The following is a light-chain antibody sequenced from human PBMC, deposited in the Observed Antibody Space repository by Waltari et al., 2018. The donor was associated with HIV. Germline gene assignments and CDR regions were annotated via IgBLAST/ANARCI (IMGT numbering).Light chain of an antibody. Sequence: QSVLTQPPSVSGAPGQRVTISCTGSSSNIGAGFDVHWYQQLPGIAPKLLIYAATNRHSGVPARFSGSKSGTSASLAITGLQAEDEADYYCQSYDSSLSSYVFASGTRVTVL. J-gene: IGLJ1*01. CDR2: AAT. CDR3: QSYDSSLSSYV. CDR1: SSNIGAGFD. V-gene: IGLV1-40*01.